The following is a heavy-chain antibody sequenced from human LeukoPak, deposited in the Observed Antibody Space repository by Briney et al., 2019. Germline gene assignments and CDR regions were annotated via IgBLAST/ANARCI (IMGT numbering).Heavy chain of an antibody. J-gene: IGHJ3*02. V-gene: IGHV1-8*01. D-gene: IGHD2-15*01. Sequence: ASVKVSCKASGYTFTSYDINWVRQATGQGLEWMGWMNPNSGNTGYAQKLQGRVTMTTDTSTSTAYMELRSLRSDDTAVYYCARDGVVVVAATHDAFDIWGQGTMVTVSS. CDR1: GYTFTSYD. CDR3: ARDGVVVVAATHDAFDI. CDR2: MNPNSGNT.